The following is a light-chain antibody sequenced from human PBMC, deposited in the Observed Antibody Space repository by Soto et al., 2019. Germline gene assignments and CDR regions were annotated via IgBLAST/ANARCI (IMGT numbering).Light chain of an antibody. CDR2: DVS. V-gene: IGLV2-14*01. Sequence: QSALTQPAPVSASPGQSITISCTGTSSDVGGYNYVSWYQQHPGKAPKVMIYDVSNRPSGVSNRFSGSKSGNTAFLIIFGLQAEDEADYYCSSYTSSSTYVFGTGTKVTVL. CDR1: SSDVGGYNY. J-gene: IGLJ1*01. CDR3: SSYTSSSTYV.